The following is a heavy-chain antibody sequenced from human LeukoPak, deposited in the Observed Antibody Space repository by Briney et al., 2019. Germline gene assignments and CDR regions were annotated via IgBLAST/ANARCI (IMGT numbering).Heavy chain of an antibody. CDR3: ARDKPSSHFDY. Sequence: PGGSLRLSCAASGFTFDGYAMHWVRQAPGKGLEWVSLISGDGVNTFYADSVKGRFTISRDNSKNSLYLQMNSLRTEDTALYYCARDKPSSHFDYWGQGTLVTVSS. CDR2: ISGDGVNT. D-gene: IGHD6-6*01. J-gene: IGHJ4*02. V-gene: IGHV3-43*02. CDR1: GFTFDGYA.